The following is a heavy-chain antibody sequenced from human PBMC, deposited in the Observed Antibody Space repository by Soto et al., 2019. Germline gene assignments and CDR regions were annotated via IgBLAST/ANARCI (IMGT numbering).Heavy chain of an antibody. J-gene: IGHJ6*02. CDR3: ARERYCSGGSCDVYYYYGMDV. CDR1: GYTFTSYG. D-gene: IGHD2-15*01. Sequence: ASVKVSCKASGYTFTSYGISWVRQAPGQGLEWMGWISAYNGNTNYAQKLQGRVTMTTDTSTSTAYMELRSLRSDDTAVYYCARERYCSGGSCDVYYYYGMDVWGQGTTVTVSS. V-gene: IGHV1-18*01. CDR2: ISAYNGNT.